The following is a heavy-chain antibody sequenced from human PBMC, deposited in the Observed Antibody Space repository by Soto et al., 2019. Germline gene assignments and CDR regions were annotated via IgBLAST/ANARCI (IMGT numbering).Heavy chain of an antibody. CDR2: ISGSGGST. Sequence: EVQLLESGGGLVQPGGSLRLSCAASGFTFSSYAMSWVRQAPGKGLEWVSAISGSGGSTYYADSVKGRFTISRDNSKNTLYLQMNSLRAEDTAVYYCAKEPRWFGELFRVGHFDYWGQGTLVTVSS. V-gene: IGHV3-23*01. D-gene: IGHD3-10*01. CDR1: GFTFSSYA. CDR3: AKEPRWFGELFRVGHFDY. J-gene: IGHJ4*02.